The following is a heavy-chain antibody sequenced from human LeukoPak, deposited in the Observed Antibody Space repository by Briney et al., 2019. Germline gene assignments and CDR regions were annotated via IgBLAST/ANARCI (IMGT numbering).Heavy chain of an antibody. Sequence: PGGSLRLSCAASGFTFSSYAMHWVRQAPGKGLEYVAAISSNGGSRYYIDSVKGRFTISRDNSKNTLYLQMGRLRAEDMAVYYRAKDPGGVWGKGTTVYISS. V-gene: IGHV3-64*02. CDR1: GFTFSSYA. CDR2: ISSNGGSR. J-gene: IGHJ6*04. CDR3: AKDPGGV.